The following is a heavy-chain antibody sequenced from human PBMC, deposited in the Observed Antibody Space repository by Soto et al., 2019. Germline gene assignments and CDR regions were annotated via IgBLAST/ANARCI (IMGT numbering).Heavy chain of an antibody. J-gene: IGHJ4*02. D-gene: IGHD7-27*01. Sequence: VQLLESGGGLVHPGWSLRLYCAASGFTFRSYAISWVRQAPGKGGEWVSAISGSGGSTYYADSVKGRFTISRDNSKNTLNLQMNSLRAEDTALYYCATGRLGTFDYWGQGTLVTVSS. CDR1: GFTFRSYA. CDR2: ISGSGGST. V-gene: IGHV3-23*01. CDR3: ATGRLGTFDY.